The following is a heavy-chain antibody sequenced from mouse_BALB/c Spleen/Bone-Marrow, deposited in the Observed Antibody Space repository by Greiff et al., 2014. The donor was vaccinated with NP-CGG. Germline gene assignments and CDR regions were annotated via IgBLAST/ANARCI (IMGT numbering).Heavy chain of an antibody. CDR2: ILPGSGTT. CDR3: ARGTYRYYFDY. J-gene: IGHJ2*01. CDR1: GYTFSSYW. Sequence: QVQLQQSXAELMKPGASVKISCKATGYTFSSYWIEWVKQRPGHGLEWIGEILPGSGTTNYNEKFKGKATFTADTSSNTAYMQLSSLTSEDSAVYYCARGTYRYYFDYWGQGTTLTVSS. V-gene: IGHV1-9*01. D-gene: IGHD2-14*01.